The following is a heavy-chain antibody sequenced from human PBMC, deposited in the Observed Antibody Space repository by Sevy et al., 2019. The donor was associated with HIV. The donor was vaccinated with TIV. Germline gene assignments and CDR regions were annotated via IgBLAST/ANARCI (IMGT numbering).Heavy chain of an antibody. CDR1: GFTFSKYS. V-gene: IGHV3-23*03. D-gene: IGHD2-8*01. CDR2: LSFGCGEI. J-gene: IGHJ4*02. Sequence: GGSLRLSCAASGFTFSKYSMNWVRQPPGKGLEWVSILSFGCGEINYADSVKGRFTISRDNSKNSVYLQMNNLRPEDTAVYYGAREGCTKPHDYWGQGTLVTVSS. CDR3: AREGCTKPHDY.